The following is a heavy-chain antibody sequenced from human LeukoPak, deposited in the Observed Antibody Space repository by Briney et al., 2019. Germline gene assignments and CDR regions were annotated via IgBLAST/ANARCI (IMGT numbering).Heavy chain of an antibody. D-gene: IGHD6-19*01. CDR2: IWCDGSNK. J-gene: IGHJ3*02. V-gene: IGHV3-33*01. CDR1: GFTFSSHG. CDR3: ARGRGSGWYDAFDI. Sequence: PGGSLRLSCAASGFTFSSHGMHWVRQAPGKGLEWVAVIWCDGSNKFYADSVRGRFTISRDNSKNTLHVQMNSLRAEDTAVYYCARGRGSGWYDAFDIWGQGTMVTVSS.